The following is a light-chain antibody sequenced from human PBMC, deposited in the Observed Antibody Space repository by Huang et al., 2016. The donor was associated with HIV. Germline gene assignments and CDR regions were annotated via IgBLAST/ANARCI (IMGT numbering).Light chain of an antibody. J-gene: IGKJ3*01. V-gene: IGKV1-39*01. CDR3: QQSYSTPCT. CDR2: VPS. CDR1: QSISNY. Sequence: DIQMTQSPSSLSASVGDRVTITCRASQSISNYLNWYQQKQGKAPKLLIYVPSSLQSGVPSRFSGSGSGTDFTLAISSLQPEDFATYYFQQSYSTPCTFGPGTKVDIK.